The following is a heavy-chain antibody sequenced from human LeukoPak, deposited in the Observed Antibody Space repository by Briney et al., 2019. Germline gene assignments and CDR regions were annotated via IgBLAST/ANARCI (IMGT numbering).Heavy chain of an antibody. CDR2: IYPGDSET. CDR3: ARLNAYNYGFDY. CDR1: GCTFTTYW. D-gene: IGHD5-24*01. V-gene: IGHV5-51*01. J-gene: IGHJ4*02. Sequence: RGTLPISCEGSGCTFTTYWIGWVRQLPVKGLEWVGIIYPGDSETRYGPSFQGQVTISADKSISTAYLQWSSLQASDTAMYYCARLNAYNYGFDYWGQGTLVSVSS.